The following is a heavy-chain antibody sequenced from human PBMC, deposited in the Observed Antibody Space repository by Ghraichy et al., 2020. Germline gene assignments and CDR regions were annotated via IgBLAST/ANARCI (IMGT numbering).Heavy chain of an antibody. V-gene: IGHV4-39*01. Sequence: SQTLSLTCTVSGGSISSSSYYWGWIRQPPGKGLEWIGSIYYSGSTYYNPSLKSRVTISVDTSKNQFSLKLSSVTAADTAVYYCARHEGYCSSTSCSPWFDYWGQGTLVTVSS. CDR3: ARHEGYCSSTSCSPWFDY. CDR1: GGSISSSSYY. J-gene: IGHJ4*02. CDR2: IYYSGST. D-gene: IGHD2-2*01.